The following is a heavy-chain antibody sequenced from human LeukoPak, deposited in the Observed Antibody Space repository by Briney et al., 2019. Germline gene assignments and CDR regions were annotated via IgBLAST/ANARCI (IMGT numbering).Heavy chain of an antibody. D-gene: IGHD5-12*01. J-gene: IGHJ4*02. V-gene: IGHV3-66*01. Sequence: GGSLRLSCAASGFTVSTNYMTWVRQAPGEGLEWVSVIYSGGTTYYADSVKGRFSISRDNSKNTLYLQMDSLRAEDTAVYYCARYDYGRSGFDYWGQGTLVTVSS. CDR2: IYSGGTT. CDR1: GFTVSTNY. CDR3: ARYDYGRSGFDY.